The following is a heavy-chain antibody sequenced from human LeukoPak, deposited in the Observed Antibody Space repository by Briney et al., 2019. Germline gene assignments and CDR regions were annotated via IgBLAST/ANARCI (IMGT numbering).Heavy chain of an antibody. D-gene: IGHD4/OR15-4a*01. CDR1: RFTFSNAW. CDR2: IKSKADGETT. Sequence: PGGSLRLSCAASRFTFSNAWMYWVRQAPGKGLEWVGRIKSKADGETTDYASPVKGRFTISRDDSNNMAYLQMNSLKIEDTAVYYCAIDEPNYAPYDFDFWGQGTLVTVSS. J-gene: IGHJ4*02. CDR3: AIDEPNYAPYDFDF. V-gene: IGHV3-15*01.